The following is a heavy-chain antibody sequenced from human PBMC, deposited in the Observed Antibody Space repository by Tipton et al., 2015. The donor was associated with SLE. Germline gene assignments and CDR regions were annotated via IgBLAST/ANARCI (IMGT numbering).Heavy chain of an antibody. CDR3: ARRYSSSWYERGLDY. CDR1: VGSISSSSYY. CDR2: VYYSGST. V-gene: IGHV4-39*07. Sequence: TLSLTCNVSVGSISSSSYYWSCIRQPPGKGRELIGSVYYSGSTYYNPSLRSRVTISVDTSKNQFSLKLSSVTAADTAVYYCARRYSSSWYERGLDYWGQGTLVTVSS. J-gene: IGHJ4*02. D-gene: IGHD6-13*01.